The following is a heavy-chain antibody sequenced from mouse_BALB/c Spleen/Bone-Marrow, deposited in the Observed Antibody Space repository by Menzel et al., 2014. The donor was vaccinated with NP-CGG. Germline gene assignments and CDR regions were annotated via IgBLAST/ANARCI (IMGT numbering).Heavy chain of an antibody. D-gene: IGHD2-4*01. CDR1: GYTFSTYW. CDR3: ARLITTGGFAY. J-gene: IGHJ3*01. CDR2: ILPGSGTT. Sequence: QLQQSGAELMKPGASVKISCKATGYTFSTYWIEWVKQRPGHGLEWIGEILPGSGTTNYNEKFKGKATFTADTSSNTAYMQLSSLTSEDSAVYYCARLITTGGFAYWGQGTLVTVSA. V-gene: IGHV1-9*01.